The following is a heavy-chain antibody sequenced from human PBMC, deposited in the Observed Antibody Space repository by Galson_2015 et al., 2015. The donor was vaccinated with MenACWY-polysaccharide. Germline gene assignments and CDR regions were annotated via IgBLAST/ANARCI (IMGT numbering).Heavy chain of an antibody. Sequence: SLRISCAASGFTFNDFWLSWVRQAPGKGLEWVANINQYGSEKYYVDSVKGRFTISRDNAKNSLYLQMNSLRAEDTAVYYCARDGGRTIGTTQRGYWGQGTLVTVSS. V-gene: IGHV3-7*01. CDR1: GFTFNDFW. J-gene: IGHJ4*02. D-gene: IGHD1-1*01. CDR3: ARDGGRTIGTTQRGY. CDR2: INQYGSEK.